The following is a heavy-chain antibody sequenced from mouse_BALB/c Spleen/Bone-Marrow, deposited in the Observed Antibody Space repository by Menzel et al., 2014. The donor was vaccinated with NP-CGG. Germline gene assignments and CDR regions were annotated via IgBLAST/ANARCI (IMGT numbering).Heavy chain of an antibody. J-gene: IGHJ2*01. V-gene: IGHV3-2*02. D-gene: IGHD1-1*01. Sequence: EVKLMESGPGLVKPSQSLSLTCTVTGYSITNDYAWNWIRQFPGNKLEWMDYIGYSDSTSYNPSLKSRISITRDTSKNQFFLQLNSVTAEDTATYYCARSNYYGSSYCYFDYWGQGTTLTVSS. CDR3: ARSNYYGSSYCYFDY. CDR1: GYSITNDYA. CDR2: IGYSDST.